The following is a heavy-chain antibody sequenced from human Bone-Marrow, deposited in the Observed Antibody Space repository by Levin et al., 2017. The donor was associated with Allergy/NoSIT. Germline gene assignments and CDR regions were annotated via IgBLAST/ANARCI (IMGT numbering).Heavy chain of an antibody. J-gene: IGHJ4*02. CDR2: ISGSGGST. D-gene: IGHD2-15*01. V-gene: IGHV3-23*01. CDR3: AKSVSSSVVVVAVVY. CDR1: GFTFSSYA. Sequence: GESLKISCAASGFTFSSYAMSWVRQAPGKGLEWVSAISGSGGSTYYADSVKGRFTISRDNSKNTLYLQMNSLRAEDTAVYYCAKSVSSSVVVVAVVYWGQGTLVTVSS.